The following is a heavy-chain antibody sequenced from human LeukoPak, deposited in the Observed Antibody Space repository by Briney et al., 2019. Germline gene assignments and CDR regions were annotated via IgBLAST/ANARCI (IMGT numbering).Heavy chain of an antibody. D-gene: IGHD3-3*01. CDR2: IYHSGST. CDR3: ARGPRITIFGVAANWFDP. CDR1: GYSISSGYY. Sequence: PSETLSLTCTVSGYSISSGYYWAWIRQPPGKGLEWIGSIYHSGSTYYNPSLKSRVTISVDTSKNQFSLKLSSVTAADTAVYYCARGPRITIFGVAANWFDPWGQGTLVTVSS. J-gene: IGHJ5*02. V-gene: IGHV4-38-2*02.